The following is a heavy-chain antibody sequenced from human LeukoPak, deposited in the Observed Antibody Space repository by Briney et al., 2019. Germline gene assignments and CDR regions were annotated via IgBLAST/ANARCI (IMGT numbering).Heavy chain of an antibody. V-gene: IGHV3-23*01. CDR1: VFTFSSYA. Sequence: GGSLRVSCVASVFTFSSYAMSWVRQAPGKGLEWVSAISGSGGSTYYADSVKGRFTISRDNSKNTLYLQMNSLRAEDTAVYYCAKPTVYCSSTSCYGDYYYMDVWGKGTTVTVSS. D-gene: IGHD2-2*01. CDR3: AKPTVYCSSTSCYGDYYYMDV. CDR2: ISGSGGST. J-gene: IGHJ6*03.